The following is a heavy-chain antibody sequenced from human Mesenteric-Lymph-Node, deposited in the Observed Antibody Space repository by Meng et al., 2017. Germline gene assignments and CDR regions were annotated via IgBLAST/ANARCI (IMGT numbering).Heavy chain of an antibody. J-gene: IGHJ4*02. Sequence: EVQLVESGGGLVKPGGSLRLSRAASGFTFSSYSMNWVRQAPGKGLEWVSSISSSSSSYIYYADSVKGRFTISRDNAKNSLYLQMNSLRAEDTAVYYCARNVRLRDGYNSDYWGQGTLVTVSS. V-gene: IGHV3-21*01. D-gene: IGHD5-24*01. CDR2: ISSSSSSYI. CDR3: ARNVRLRDGYNSDY. CDR1: GFTFSSYS.